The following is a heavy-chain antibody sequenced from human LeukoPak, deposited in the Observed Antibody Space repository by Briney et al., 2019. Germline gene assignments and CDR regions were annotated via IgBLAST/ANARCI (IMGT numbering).Heavy chain of an antibody. Sequence: SETLSLTCIVSGGSISSYYWSWIRHPPGKGLEWIGYIYYSGSTNYNTSLKSRVTISVDTSKNQFSLKLSSVTAADTAVYYCASAKLAGPFDYWGQGTLVTVSS. D-gene: IGHD6-19*01. V-gene: IGHV4-59*01. CDR2: IYYSGST. CDR3: ASAKLAGPFDY. CDR1: GGSISSYY. J-gene: IGHJ4*02.